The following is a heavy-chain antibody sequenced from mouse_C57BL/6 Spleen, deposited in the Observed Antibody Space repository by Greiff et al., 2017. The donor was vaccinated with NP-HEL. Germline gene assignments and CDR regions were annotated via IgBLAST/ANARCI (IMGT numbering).Heavy chain of an antibody. D-gene: IGHD2-2*01. CDR2: IYPRSGNT. J-gene: IGHJ4*01. V-gene: IGHV1-81*01. Sequence: QVQLQQSGAELARPGASVKLSCKASGYTFTSYGISWVKQRTGQGLEWIGEIYPRSGNTYYNEKFKGKATLTADKSSSTAYMELRSLTSEDSAVYFSVEARGHNGYYDAMDYWGQGTSVTVSS. CDR1: GYTFTSYG. CDR3: VEARGHNGYYDAMDY.